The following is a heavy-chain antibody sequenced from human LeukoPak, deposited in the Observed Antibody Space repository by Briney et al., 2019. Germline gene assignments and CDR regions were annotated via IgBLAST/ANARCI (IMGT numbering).Heavy chain of an antibody. D-gene: IGHD3-10*02. Sequence: GGSLRLSCTASGFTFSSYAMSWVRQAPGKGLEWVSAISGSGGTIYYADSVKGRFTISRDNAKNSLYLQMNSLRAEDTAVYYCAELGITMIGGVWGKGTTVTISS. J-gene: IGHJ6*04. CDR3: AELGITMIGGV. CDR2: ISGSGGTI. V-gene: IGHV3-23*01. CDR1: GFTFSSYA.